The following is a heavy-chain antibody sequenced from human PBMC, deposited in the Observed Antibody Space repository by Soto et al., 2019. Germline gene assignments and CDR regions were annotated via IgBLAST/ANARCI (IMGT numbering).Heavy chain of an antibody. Sequence: QITVKESGLTLVKPTETLTLTCTFSGFSLSSIGMGVGWIRQPPGKALEWLALIYWDDDKRYSPSLSGRLTITEDPSKNQVDLTMTNMDPVDTATYYCARLTRGVYDLDRLWEKFDYWGQGALVTVS. CDR3: ARLTRGVYDLDRLWEKFDY. V-gene: IGHV2-5*02. J-gene: IGHJ4*02. CDR1: GFSLSSIGMG. CDR2: IYWDDDK. D-gene: IGHD5-12*01.